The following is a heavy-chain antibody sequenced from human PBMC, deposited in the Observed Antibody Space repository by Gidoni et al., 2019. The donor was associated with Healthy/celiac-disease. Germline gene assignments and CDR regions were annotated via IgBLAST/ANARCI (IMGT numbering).Heavy chain of an antibody. J-gene: IGHJ6*03. CDR1: GYSFTSYW. CDR2: IAPSDSYT. Sequence: EVQLVQSGAEGKKPGESLRISCKVSGYSFTSYWISWVRQMPGKGLELLGRIAPSDSYTNYSPSFQGHVTISADKSISTAYLQWSSLKASDTAMYYCARQRDYGSGSYYYYMDVWGKGTTVTVSS. CDR3: ARQRDYGSGSYYYYMDV. V-gene: IGHV5-10-1*03. D-gene: IGHD3-10*01.